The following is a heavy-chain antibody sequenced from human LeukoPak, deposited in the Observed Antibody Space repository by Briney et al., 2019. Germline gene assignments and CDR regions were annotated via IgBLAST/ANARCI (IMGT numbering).Heavy chain of an antibody. Sequence: SGGSLRLSCAASGFTFSSYAMSWVRQAPGKGLEWVAVIWYGGSNKYYADSVKGRFTISRDNSKNTLYLQMNSLRAEDTAVYYCARKMYYYDSSGFDYWGQGTLVTVSS. D-gene: IGHD3-22*01. CDR1: GFTFSSYA. V-gene: IGHV3-33*08. CDR3: ARKMYYYDSSGFDY. J-gene: IGHJ4*02. CDR2: IWYGGSNK.